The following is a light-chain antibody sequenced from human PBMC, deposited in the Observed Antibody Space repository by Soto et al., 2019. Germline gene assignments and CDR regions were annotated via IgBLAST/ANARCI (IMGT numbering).Light chain of an antibody. CDR1: RSDVGAYNY. Sequence: QSALTQPASVSGSPGQSITISCTGPRSDVGAYNYVSWYQHHPGKAPKLIIYEVANRPSGVSNRFSGSKSGNTASLTISGLQAEDEADYYCSSYTDSNTVLFGGGTKLTVL. CDR2: EVA. CDR3: SSYTDSNTVL. V-gene: IGLV2-14*01. J-gene: IGLJ2*01.